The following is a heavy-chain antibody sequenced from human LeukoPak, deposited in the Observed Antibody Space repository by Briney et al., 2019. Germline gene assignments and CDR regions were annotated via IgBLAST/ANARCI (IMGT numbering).Heavy chain of an antibody. J-gene: IGHJ4*02. D-gene: IGHD6-13*01. CDR1: GFTFSDYA. V-gene: IGHV3-23*01. Sequence: GGSLRLSCAASGFTFSDYAMSWVRQAPGKGLEWVSGIKGSGRNTFYADSVKGRFTISRDNSKNTLYLQMDSLRAEDTAVYYCAKVVGYSSSWYYWGQGTLVTVSS. CDR3: AKVVGYSSSWYY. CDR2: IKGSGRNT.